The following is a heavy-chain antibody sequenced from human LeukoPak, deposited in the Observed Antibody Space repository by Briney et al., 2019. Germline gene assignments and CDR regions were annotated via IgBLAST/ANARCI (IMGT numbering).Heavy chain of an antibody. CDR2: IRASGDRT. D-gene: IGHD2-15*01. J-gene: IGHJ4*02. V-gene: IGHV3-23*01. Sequence: PGGSLRLSCVVSGFTFINYGMSWVRQAPGKGLEWVSTIRASGDRTYYAESVKGRFTMSGDKSKNTLYLQMGNLRAEDTAVYHCAVLAVPAVGYWGQGTLVIVSS. CDR1: GFTFINYG. CDR3: AVLAVPAVGY.